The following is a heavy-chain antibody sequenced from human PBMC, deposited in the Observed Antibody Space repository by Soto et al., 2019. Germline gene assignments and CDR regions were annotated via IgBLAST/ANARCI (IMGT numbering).Heavy chain of an antibody. CDR1: GGSVRAPDW. V-gene: IGHV4-4*02. J-gene: IGHJ5*01. CDR3: ARVRQGCSANNCYFDP. Sequence: SETLSLTCTLSGGSVRAPDWWNWGRQSPDKGLGWIAEVHISGHSNYNPSLRSRVSVSIDSSKNQFYLNLNSVTAADTAIYYCARVRQGCSANNCYFDPWGQGTQVTVSS. D-gene: IGHD1-1*01. CDR2: VHISGHS.